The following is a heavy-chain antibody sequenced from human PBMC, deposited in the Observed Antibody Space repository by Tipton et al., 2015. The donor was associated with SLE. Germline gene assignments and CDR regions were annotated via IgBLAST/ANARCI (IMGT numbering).Heavy chain of an antibody. CDR2: INHSGSN. V-gene: IGHV4-34*01. D-gene: IGHD6-6*01. CDR3: ARGRGSSSMGPYGMDV. Sequence: TLSLTCAVYGGSFSGYYWSWIRQPPGKGPEWIGEINHSGSNNYNPSLKRRVNITVDTSKNQFSLKLSSVTAADTAVYYCARGRGSSSMGPYGMDVWGQGTTVTVSS. CDR1: GGSFSGYY. J-gene: IGHJ6*02.